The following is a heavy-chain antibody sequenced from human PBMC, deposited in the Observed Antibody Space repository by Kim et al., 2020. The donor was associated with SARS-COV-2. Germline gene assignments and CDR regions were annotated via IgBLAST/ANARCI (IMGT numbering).Heavy chain of an antibody. Sequence: NPSHTSRDSMSVDTSKNRFALKLSSVTAADTAVYYCARPPSRYWYFDLWGRGTLVTVSS. CDR3: ARPPSRYWYFDL. J-gene: IGHJ2*01. V-gene: IGHV4-39*02.